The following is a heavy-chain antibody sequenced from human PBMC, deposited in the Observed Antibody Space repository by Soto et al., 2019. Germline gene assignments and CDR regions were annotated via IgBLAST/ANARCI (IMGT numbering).Heavy chain of an antibody. CDR1: GGSIGSHY. CDR3: ARGTVTTDYFDY. V-gene: IGHV4-59*11. Sequence: QVQLQESGPGLVKPSETLSLTCTVSGGSIGSHYWSWIRQPPGKGLEWIGYIYYDGGANYNPSLKSRVTMSVDTSKNQFSLELSSVTAAYTAFYYCARGTVTTDYFDYWGQGILVTVSS. CDR2: IYYDGGA. J-gene: IGHJ4*02. D-gene: IGHD4-17*01.